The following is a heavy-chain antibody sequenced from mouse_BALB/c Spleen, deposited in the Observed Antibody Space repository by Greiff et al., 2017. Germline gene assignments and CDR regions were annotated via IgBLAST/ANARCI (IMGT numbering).Heavy chain of an antibody. CDR1: GFNINDYY. V-gene: IGHV14-4*02. CDR3: NAWQVRRYFDY. CDR2: IDPENGDT. Sequence: VQLQQSGAELVRSGASVKLSCTASGFNINDYYMHWVKQRPEQGLEWIGWIDPENGDTEYAPKFQGKATMTADTSSNTAYLQLSSLTSEDTAVYYCNAWQVRRYFDYWGQGTTLTVSS. D-gene: IGHD2-14*01. J-gene: IGHJ2*01.